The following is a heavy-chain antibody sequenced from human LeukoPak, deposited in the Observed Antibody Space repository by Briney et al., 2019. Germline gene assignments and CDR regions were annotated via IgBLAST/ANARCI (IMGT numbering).Heavy chain of an antibody. CDR2: IIPIFGTA. Sequence: SVKVSCKASGYTFTSYAISWVRQAPGQGLEWMGGIIPIFGTANYAQKFQGRVTITADESTSTAYMELSSLRSEDTAVYYCAREVRLTDAFDIWGQGTMVTVSS. V-gene: IGHV1-69*13. D-gene: IGHD6-25*01. CDR3: AREVRLTDAFDI. CDR1: GYTFTSYA. J-gene: IGHJ3*02.